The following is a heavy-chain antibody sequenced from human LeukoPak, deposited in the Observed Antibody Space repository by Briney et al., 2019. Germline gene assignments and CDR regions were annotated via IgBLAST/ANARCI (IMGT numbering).Heavy chain of an antibody. CDR3: ARAETKYCSSTSCYGVGYFQH. D-gene: IGHD2-2*01. J-gene: IGHJ1*01. Sequence: ASETLSLTCTVSGGSISSYYWSWIRQPAGKGLEWIGRIYTSGSTNYNPSLKSRVTMSVDTSKNQFSLKLSSVTAADTAVYYCARAETKYCSSTSCYGVGYFQHWGQGTLVTVSS. CDR1: GGSISSYY. V-gene: IGHV4-4*07. CDR2: IYTSGST.